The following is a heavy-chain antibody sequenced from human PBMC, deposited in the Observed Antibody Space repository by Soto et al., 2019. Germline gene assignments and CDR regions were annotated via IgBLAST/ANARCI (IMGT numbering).Heavy chain of an antibody. J-gene: IGHJ6*02. Sequence: PVGSLRLSCAASGFTFSSYAMSWVRQAPGKGLEWVSAISGSGGSTYYADSVKGRFTISRDNSKNTLYLQMNSLRAEDTAVYYCAKSKGYYYYYGMDVWGQGTTVTVSS. CDR3: AKSKGYYYYYGMDV. V-gene: IGHV3-23*01. CDR2: ISGSGGST. CDR1: GFTFSSYA.